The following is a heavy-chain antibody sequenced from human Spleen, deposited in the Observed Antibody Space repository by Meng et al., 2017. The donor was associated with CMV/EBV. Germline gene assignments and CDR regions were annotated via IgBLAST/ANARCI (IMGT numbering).Heavy chain of an antibody. D-gene: IGHD1-26*01. CDR1: GGSITTYY. CDR3: ARQSLMRWDLGDWFDP. CDR2: IYYSGST. J-gene: IGHJ5*02. Sequence: SETLSLTCTVSGGSITTYYWGWIRQPPGKGLEWIGSIYYSGSTYYNPSLKSRVTISVDASKNQLSLKLNSETAADTAVYYCARQSLMRWDLGDWFDPWGQGTLVTVSS. V-gene: IGHV4-39*01.